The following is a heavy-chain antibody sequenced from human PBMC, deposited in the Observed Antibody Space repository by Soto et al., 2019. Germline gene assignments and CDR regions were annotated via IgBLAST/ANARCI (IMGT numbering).Heavy chain of an antibody. V-gene: IGHV4-30-4*01. J-gene: IGHJ6*02. CDR2: IYYSGST. Sequence: SETLSLTCTVSGGSISSGDYYWSWIRQPPGKGLEWIGYIYYSGSTYYNPSLKSRVTISVDTSKNQFSLKLSSVTAADTAVYYCASVGYDFWSGYHDTYGMDVWGQGTTVT. CDR1: GGSISSGDYY. CDR3: ASVGYDFWSGYHDTYGMDV. D-gene: IGHD3-3*01.